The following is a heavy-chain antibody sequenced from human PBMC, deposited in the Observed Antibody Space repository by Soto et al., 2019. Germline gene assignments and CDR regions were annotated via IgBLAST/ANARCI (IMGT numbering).Heavy chain of an antibody. V-gene: IGHV3-66*01. CDR2: IYSGGST. D-gene: IGHD6-13*01. CDR1: GFTVSSNY. J-gene: IGHJ4*02. CDR3: ARDGSRWFFDY. Sequence: EVQLVESGGGLVQPGGSLRLSCAASGFTVSSNYMSWVRQAPGKGLEWVSVIYSGGSTYYGDSVKGRFNISRDNSKNTVYLQMNSLRAEDTAVYYCARDGSRWFFDYWGQGNLVTVSS.